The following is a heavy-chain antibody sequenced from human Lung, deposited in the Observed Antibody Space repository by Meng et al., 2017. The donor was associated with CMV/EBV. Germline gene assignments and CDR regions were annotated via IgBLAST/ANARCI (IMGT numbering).Heavy chain of an antibody. D-gene: IGHD3-16*01. CDR3: ARGGGSNSMLNYYYYAMDV. V-gene: IGHV3-30-3*01. CDR1: GFTFCSYD. CDR2: ISFDGNNK. Sequence: GESLKISCAAAGFTFCSYDMHWVRQAPGKGLEWVAVISFDGNNKYNADSVKGRFTLSRDNSKNPLYLQRNSLRAEDTAVYYCARGGGSNSMLNYYYYAMDVWGQGTTVTVSS. J-gene: IGHJ6*02.